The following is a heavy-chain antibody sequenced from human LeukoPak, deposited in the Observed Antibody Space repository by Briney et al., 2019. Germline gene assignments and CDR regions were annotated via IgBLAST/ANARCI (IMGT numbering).Heavy chain of an antibody. CDR1: EFTFSDFY. CDR2: ISSTAGTI. V-gene: IGHV3-11*01. D-gene: IGHD3-16*01. CDR3: ARLGHDGYVDY. J-gene: IGHJ4*02. Sequence: GGSLRLSCAASEFTFSDFYMSWIRQAPGKGLEWVSYISSTAGTIYYAGSLKGRFTISRDNDRNSLYLQMNSLRAEDTAIYYCARLGHDGYVDYWGQGTLVTVSS.